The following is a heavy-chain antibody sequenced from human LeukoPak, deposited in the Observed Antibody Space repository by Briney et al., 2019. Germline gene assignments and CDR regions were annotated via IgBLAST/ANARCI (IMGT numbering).Heavy chain of an antibody. CDR3: VRDCSGGSCYPTPPDYYGMDV. V-gene: IGHV1-18*01. CDR2: ISTYTGDT. J-gene: IGHJ6*02. D-gene: IGHD2-15*01. CDR1: GYTFTSYG. Sequence: GVSVKVSCKASGYTFTSYGIGWVRQAPGQGLDWMGWISTYTGDTYYAQNLQGRVTMTADTSTSVVYMELRSLRSDDTAVYYCVRDCSGGSCYPTPPDYYGMDVWGPGTTVTVSS.